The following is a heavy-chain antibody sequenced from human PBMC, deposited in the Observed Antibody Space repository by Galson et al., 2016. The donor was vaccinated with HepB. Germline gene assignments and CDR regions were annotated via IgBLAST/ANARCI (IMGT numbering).Heavy chain of an antibody. CDR2: IYSGGNT. V-gene: IGHV3-53*01. J-gene: IGHJ4*02. CDR3: TRRPGN. CDR1: GFTVGNNY. D-gene: IGHD6-6*01. Sequence: SLRLSCAASGFTVGNNYMSWVRQAPGKGLEWVSSIYSGGNTIYGDSVKGRFTISRDSSKNTLYLQMNSLTAEDTAVYYCTRRPGNWGQGTLVTVSS.